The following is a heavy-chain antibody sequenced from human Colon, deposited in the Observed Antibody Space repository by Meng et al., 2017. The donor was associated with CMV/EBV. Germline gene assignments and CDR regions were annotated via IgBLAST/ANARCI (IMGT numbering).Heavy chain of an antibody. CDR1: GSSFSNSW. CDR3: ASTGPLYGLYFCY. V-gene: IGHV3-7*01. J-gene: IGHJ4*02. D-gene: IGHD2-8*01. CDR2: TNEDGSDK. Sequence: GESLKISCAASGSSFSNSWMIWVRRAPGKGLEGVDKTNEDGSDKYYVDSVKGRFTIFRDNAKNSVYLQMNSLRAEDTAVYYCASTGPLYGLYFCYWGQGTLVTVSS.